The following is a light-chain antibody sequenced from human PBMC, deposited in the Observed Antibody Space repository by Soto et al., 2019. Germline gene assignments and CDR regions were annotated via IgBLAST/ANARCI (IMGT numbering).Light chain of an antibody. Sequence: EIVLTQSPGTLSLSPGERATLSCRASQSVSSSYLAWYQQKPGQAPRPLIYGASSRAIGIPDRFSGSGSGTDFTLTISRLEPEDFAVYYCQQYGSSPWTFVQGTKVKSN. V-gene: IGKV3-20*01. CDR3: QQYGSSPWT. CDR2: GAS. J-gene: IGKJ1*01. CDR1: QSVSSSY.